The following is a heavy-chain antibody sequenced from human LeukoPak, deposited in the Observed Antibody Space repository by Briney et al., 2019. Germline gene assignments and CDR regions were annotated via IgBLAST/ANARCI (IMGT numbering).Heavy chain of an antibody. CDR2: ISGSGSST. V-gene: IGHV3-23*01. CDR1: GFTFRSYA. D-gene: IGHD3-22*01. J-gene: IGHJ4*02. Sequence: GGSLRLSCAASGFTFRSYAMSWVRQAPGKGLGWVSVISGSGSSTYYADSVKGRFTISRDNSKNTLYLQMNSLRAEDTAVYYCAYDVLDYWGQGTLVTVSS. CDR3: AYDVLDY.